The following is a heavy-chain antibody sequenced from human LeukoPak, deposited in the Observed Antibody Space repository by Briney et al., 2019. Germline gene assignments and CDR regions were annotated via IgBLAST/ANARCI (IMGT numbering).Heavy chain of an antibody. D-gene: IGHD4-17*01. CDR1: GYTFTSYG. V-gene: IGHV1-18*01. J-gene: IGHJ4*02. CDR2: ISAYNGNT. CDR3: TTHIDYGSHFDY. Sequence: GASVKVSCKASGYTFTSYGISWVRQAPGQGLEWMGWISAYNGNTNFAQKLQGRVTMTTDTSTSTAYMDLRSLRSDDTAVYYCTTHIDYGSHFDYWGQGTLVTVSS.